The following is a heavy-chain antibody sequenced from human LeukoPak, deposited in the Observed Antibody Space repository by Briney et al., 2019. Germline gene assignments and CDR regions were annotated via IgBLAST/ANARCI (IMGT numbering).Heavy chain of an antibody. J-gene: IGHJ4*02. Sequence: GASVKVSCKASGYTFTRYYMHWVRQAPGQGLEWMGWINPNSGGTNYAQKFQGRVTMTRDTSISTAYMELSRLRSDDTAVYYCARVQVTTLSGRDYWGQGTLVTVSS. D-gene: IGHD4-17*01. CDR1: GYTFTRYY. CDR3: ARVQVTTLSGRDY. V-gene: IGHV1-2*02. CDR2: INPNSGGT.